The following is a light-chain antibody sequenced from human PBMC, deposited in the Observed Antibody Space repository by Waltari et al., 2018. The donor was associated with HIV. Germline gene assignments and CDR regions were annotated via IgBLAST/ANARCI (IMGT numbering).Light chain of an antibody. CDR2: GAS. CDR1: QGISSY. J-gene: IGKJ2*01. CDR3: LQYYNYPRT. Sequence: AIRMTQSPSSFSASTGDRVTITCRASQGISSYLAWYQQKPGKAPKLLIYGASTLQSGVPSRFSGSGSGTDFTLTISCLQSEDFATYYCLQYYNYPRTFGQGTKLEIK. V-gene: IGKV1-8*01.